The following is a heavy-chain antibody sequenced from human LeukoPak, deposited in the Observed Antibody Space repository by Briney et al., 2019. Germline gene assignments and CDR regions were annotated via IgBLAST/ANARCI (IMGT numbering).Heavy chain of an antibody. D-gene: IGHD6-19*01. J-gene: IGHJ4*02. Sequence: ASVKVSCKASGYTFTSYDINWVRQATGQGLEWMGWMNPNSGNTAYAQKFQGRVTMTRDTSTSTVYMELSSLRSEDTAVYYCARERPDSSGQFDYWGQGTLVTVSS. CDR3: ARERPDSSGQFDY. CDR1: GYTFTSYD. CDR2: MNPNSGNT. V-gene: IGHV1-8*02.